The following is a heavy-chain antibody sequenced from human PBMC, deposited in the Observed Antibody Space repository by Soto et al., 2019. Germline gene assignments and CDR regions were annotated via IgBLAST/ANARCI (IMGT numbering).Heavy chain of an antibody. CDR1: GGSISSSSYY. J-gene: IGHJ3*02. V-gene: IGHV4-39*01. Sequence: QLQLQESGPGLVKPSETLSLTCTVSGGSISSSSYYWGWIRQPPGKGLEWIGSIYYSGSTYYNPSLKSRVTISVDTSKNQFSLKLSSVTAADTAVYYCARSSSARLAPALDIWGQGTMVTVSS. CDR3: ARSSSARLAPALDI. CDR2: IYYSGST. D-gene: IGHD6-19*01.